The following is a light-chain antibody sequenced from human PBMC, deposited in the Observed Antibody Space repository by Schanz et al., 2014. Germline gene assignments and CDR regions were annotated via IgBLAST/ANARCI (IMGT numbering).Light chain of an antibody. CDR3: HQYGTSPWT. CDR1: HSVSSF. Sequence: EIVLTQSPATLSVSPGERATLSCRASHSVSSFLAWYQQKPGQAPRLLIYGASTRATGIPARFSGTGSGTEFTLTISSLQSEDFAVYYCHQYGTSPWTFGQGTKVEVK. CDR2: GAS. J-gene: IGKJ1*01. V-gene: IGKV3-15*01.